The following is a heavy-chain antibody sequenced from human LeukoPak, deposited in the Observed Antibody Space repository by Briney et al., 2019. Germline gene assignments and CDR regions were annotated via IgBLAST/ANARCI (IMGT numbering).Heavy chain of an antibody. CDR1: GFTFSNYW. V-gene: IGHV3-74*01. Sequence: GGSLRLSCAASGFTFSNYWIHWVRQAPGKGLVWVSRINSDGSSTSYADSVKGRFTISRDNAKNTLYLQMNSLRVEDTAVYYCASADYYDTSALDYWGQGTLVTVSS. CDR2: INSDGSST. D-gene: IGHD3-22*01. J-gene: IGHJ4*02. CDR3: ASADYYDTSALDY.